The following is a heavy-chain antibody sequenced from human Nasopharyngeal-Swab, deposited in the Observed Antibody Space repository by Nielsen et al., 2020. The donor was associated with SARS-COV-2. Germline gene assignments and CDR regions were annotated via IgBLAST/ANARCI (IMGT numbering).Heavy chain of an antibody. CDR1: GFTFSSYA. CDR3: ARGGWLQSVDY. D-gene: IGHD5-24*01. Sequence: GESPKISCAASGFTFSSYAMHWVRQAPGKGLEWVAVISYDGSNKYYADSVKGRFTISRDNSKNTLYLQMNSLRAEDTAVYYCARGGWLQSVDYWGQGTLVTVSS. V-gene: IGHV3-30*04. CDR2: ISYDGSNK. J-gene: IGHJ4*02.